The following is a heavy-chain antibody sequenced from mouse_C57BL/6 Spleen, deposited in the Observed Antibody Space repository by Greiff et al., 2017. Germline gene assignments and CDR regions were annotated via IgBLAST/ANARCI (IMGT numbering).Heavy chain of an antibody. CDR2: IDPENGAT. D-gene: IGHD1-1*01. CDR3: ARDGSSGYYFDY. CDR1: GFNIKDYY. J-gene: IGHJ2*01. V-gene: IGHV14-2*01. Sequence: VQLQQSGAELVKPGASVKLSCTASGFNIKDYYMHWVKQRTEQGLEWIGRIDPENGATKYAPKFQGKATITADTSSNTAYLQLSSLTSEDTAVYYCARDGSSGYYFDYWGQGTTLTVSS.